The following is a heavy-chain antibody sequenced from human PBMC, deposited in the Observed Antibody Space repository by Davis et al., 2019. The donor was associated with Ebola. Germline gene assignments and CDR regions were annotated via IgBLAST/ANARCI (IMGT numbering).Heavy chain of an antibody. CDR1: GFTVSSNY. CDR3: ARDRSATVGAFAAYYFDY. Sequence: GGSLRLSCAASGFTVSSNYMSWVRQAPGKGLEWVAVIWYDGSNKYYADSVKGRFTISRDNSKNTLYLQMNSLRAEDTAVYYCARDRSATVGAFAAYYFDYWGQGTLVTVSS. D-gene: IGHD4-23*01. V-gene: IGHV3-33*08. J-gene: IGHJ4*02. CDR2: IWYDGSNK.